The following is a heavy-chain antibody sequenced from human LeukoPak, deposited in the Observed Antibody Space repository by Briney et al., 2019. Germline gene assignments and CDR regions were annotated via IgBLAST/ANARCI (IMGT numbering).Heavy chain of an antibody. D-gene: IGHD7-27*01. CDR2: IYYSGST. V-gene: IGHV4-59*01. J-gene: IGHJ4*02. CDR1: GGSISSYY. Sequence: PSETLSLTCTVSGGSISSYYWSWIRQPPGKGLEWIGYIYYSGSTNYNPSLKSRVTISVDTSKNQFSLKLSPLTAADTAVYYCARGPHWDPHFDYWGQGTLVTVSS. CDR3: ARGPHWDPHFDY.